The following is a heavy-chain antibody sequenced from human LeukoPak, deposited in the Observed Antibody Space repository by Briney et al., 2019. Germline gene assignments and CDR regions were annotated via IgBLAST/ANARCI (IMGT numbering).Heavy chain of an antibody. V-gene: IGHV3-21*04. Sequence: GGSLRLSCAASGFTLSSYSMNWVRQAPGKGLEWVSFISSSSSYIYYADSVKGRFTISRDNAKNSLYLQMNSLRAEDTALYYCAREGAAVYYYMDVWGKGTTVTVSS. CDR1: GFTLSSYS. J-gene: IGHJ6*03. CDR3: AREGAAVYYYMDV. D-gene: IGHD4/OR15-4a*01. CDR2: ISSSSSYI.